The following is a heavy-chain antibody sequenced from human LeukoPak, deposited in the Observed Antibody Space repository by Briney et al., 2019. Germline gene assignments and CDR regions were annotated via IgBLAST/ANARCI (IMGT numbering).Heavy chain of an antibody. CDR3: ARGPRYYDILTGHRAVDY. Sequence: GGSLRLSCAASGFTFSSYGMHWVRQAPGKGLEWVAFIRYDGSNKYYADSVKGRFTISRDNSKNTLYLQMNSLRAEDTAVYYCARGPRYYDILTGHRAVDYWGQGTLVTVSS. CDR1: GFTFSSYG. CDR2: IRYDGSNK. J-gene: IGHJ4*02. D-gene: IGHD3-9*01. V-gene: IGHV3-30*02.